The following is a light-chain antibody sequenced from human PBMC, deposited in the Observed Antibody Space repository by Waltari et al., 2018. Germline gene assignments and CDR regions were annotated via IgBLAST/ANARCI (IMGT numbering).Light chain of an antibody. CDR2: GVN. V-gene: IGLV2-11*01. Sequence: QSALTQPRSVSGSPGQSVTISCTGSTSDIGDYDYVSWFQQHPGKAPKLLIFGVNKRPSGVPDRFSGSKSANTASLTVSGLQADDEAHYYCCATAGAYTYEWVFGGGTKLTVL. CDR3: CATAGAYTYEWV. CDR1: TSDIGDYDY. J-gene: IGLJ3*02.